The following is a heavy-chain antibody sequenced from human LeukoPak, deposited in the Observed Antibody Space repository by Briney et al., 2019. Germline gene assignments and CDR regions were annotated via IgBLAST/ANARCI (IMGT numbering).Heavy chain of an antibody. Sequence: SETLSLTCTVSGGSISSSSYYWGWIRQPPGKGLEWIGSIHYSGSTYYNPSLKSRVTISVDTSKNQFSLKLSSVTAADTAVYYCARDAVTPSYWYFDLWGRGTLVTVSS. CDR3: ARDAVTPSYWYFDL. CDR2: IHYSGST. CDR1: GGSISSSSYY. D-gene: IGHD4-23*01. J-gene: IGHJ2*01. V-gene: IGHV4-39*07.